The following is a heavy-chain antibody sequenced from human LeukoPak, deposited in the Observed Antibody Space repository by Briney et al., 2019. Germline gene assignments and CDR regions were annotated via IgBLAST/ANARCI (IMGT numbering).Heavy chain of an antibody. Sequence: PGGSLRLSCVASGFTFSSSWMSWVRRAPGKGLEWVANIKQDGSEKYYVDSVKGRFTISRDNAKNSLYLQMNSLRAEDTAVYYCARDHLELPQYWGQGTLVTVSS. CDR3: ARDHLELPQY. J-gene: IGHJ4*02. D-gene: IGHD1-7*01. CDR2: IKQDGSEK. CDR1: GFTFSSSW. V-gene: IGHV3-7*03.